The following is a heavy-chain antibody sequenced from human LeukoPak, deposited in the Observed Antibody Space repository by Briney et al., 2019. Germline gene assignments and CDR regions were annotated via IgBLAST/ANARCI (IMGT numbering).Heavy chain of an antibody. J-gene: IGHJ5*02. D-gene: IGHD3-3*01. Sequence: SETLSLTCAVYGGSFSGYYWSWIRQPPGKGLEWIGEINHSGSTNYNPSLKSRVTISVDTSKNQFSLKLSSVTAADTAVYYCARRTDFWSGFGLNWFDPWGQGTLVTVSS. CDR2: INHSGST. CDR1: GGSFSGYY. CDR3: ARRTDFWSGFGLNWFDP. V-gene: IGHV4-34*01.